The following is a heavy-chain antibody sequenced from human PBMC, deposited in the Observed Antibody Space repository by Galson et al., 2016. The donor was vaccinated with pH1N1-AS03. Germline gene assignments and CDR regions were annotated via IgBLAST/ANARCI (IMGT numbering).Heavy chain of an antibody. V-gene: IGHV1-18*01. Sequence: SVKVSCKASGYTFTNFGINWVRQAPGQGLEWLGWISAYSGDTHYARKFQGRVTLTTDTSTSTAYMELRSLTSDDTAVYYCWSAHYNANYVLDFWGQGTLVTVSS. D-gene: IGHD4/OR15-4a*01. J-gene: IGHJ4*02. CDR2: ISAYSGDT. CDR1: GYTFTNFG. CDR3: WSAHYNANYVLDF.